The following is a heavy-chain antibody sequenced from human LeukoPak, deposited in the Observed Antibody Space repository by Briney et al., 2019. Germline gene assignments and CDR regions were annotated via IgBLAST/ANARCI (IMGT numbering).Heavy chain of an antibody. V-gene: IGHV4-4*07. CDR1: GASISSYY. CDR3: AREREDIKLMLYAYYFDY. D-gene: IGHD2-8*01. J-gene: IGHJ4*02. Sequence: PSETLSLTRTVSGASISSYYWSWIRQPAGKGLEWIGRIYTSGSTNYNPSLKSRVTMSVDTSKNQFSLKLSSVTAADTAVYYCAREREDIKLMLYAYYFDYWGQGTLVTVSS. CDR2: IYTSGST.